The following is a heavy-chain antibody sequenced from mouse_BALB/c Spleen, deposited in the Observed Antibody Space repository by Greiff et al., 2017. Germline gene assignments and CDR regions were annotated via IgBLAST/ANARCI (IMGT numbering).Heavy chain of an antibody. CDR1: GFNIKDTY. CDR3: ARRSGYGYAMDY. D-gene: IGHD2-2*01. CDR2: IDPANGNT. Sequence: EVKLQESGAELVKPGASVKLSCTASGFNIKDTYMHWVKQRPEQGLEWIGRIDPANGNTKYDPKFQGKATITADTSTNTAYLQLSSLTSEDTAVYYCARRSGYGYAMDYWGQGTSVTVSS. V-gene: IGHV14-3*02. J-gene: IGHJ4*01.